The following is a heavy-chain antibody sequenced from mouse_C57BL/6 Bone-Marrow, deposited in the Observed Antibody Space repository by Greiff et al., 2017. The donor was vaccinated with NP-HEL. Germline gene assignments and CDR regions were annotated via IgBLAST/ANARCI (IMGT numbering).Heavy chain of an antibody. J-gene: IGHJ1*03. CDR2: ISYDGSN. CDR1: GYSITSGYY. Sequence: ESGPGLVKPSQSLSLTCSVTGYSITSGYYWNWIRQFPGNKLEWMGYISYDGSNNYNPSLKNRISITRDTSKNQFFLKLNSVTTEDTATYYGARITTVVAPYWYFDVWGTGTTVTVSS. CDR3: ARITTVVAPYWYFDV. D-gene: IGHD1-1*01. V-gene: IGHV3-6*01.